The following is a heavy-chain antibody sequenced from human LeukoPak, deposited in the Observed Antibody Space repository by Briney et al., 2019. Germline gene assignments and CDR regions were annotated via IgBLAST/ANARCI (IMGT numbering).Heavy chain of an antibody. CDR2: IKQDGSEK. D-gene: IGHD1-20*01. V-gene: IGHV3-7*01. J-gene: IGHJ4*02. CDR3: ARDNWNERKDY. CDR1: GFTFSSYW. Sequence: PGGSLRLSCAASGFTFSSYWMSWVRQAPGKGLEWVANIKQDGSEKYYVDSVKGRFTISRDNAENSLYLQMNSLRAEDTAVYYCARDNWNERKDYWGQGTLVTVSS.